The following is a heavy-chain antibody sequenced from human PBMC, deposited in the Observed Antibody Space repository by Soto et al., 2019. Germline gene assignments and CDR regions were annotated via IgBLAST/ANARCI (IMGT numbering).Heavy chain of an antibody. J-gene: IGHJ1*01. Sequence: GASVKVSCKASAYTLNSYAMHWVRQAPGQGLEWLGIINPSGGNTKYAQNFQGRVTMTSDMPSRTVYMQLSNLRSDDTAVYYCAGASSGVSSVVAAYWGQGTMVTVSS. CDR1: AYTLNSYA. V-gene: IGHV1-46*02. CDR3: AGASSGVSSVVAAY. CDR2: INPSGGNT. D-gene: IGHD2-15*01.